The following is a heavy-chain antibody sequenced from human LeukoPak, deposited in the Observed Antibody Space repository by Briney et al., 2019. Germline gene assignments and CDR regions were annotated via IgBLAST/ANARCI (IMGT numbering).Heavy chain of an antibody. D-gene: IGHD3-16*01. V-gene: IGHV4-59*01. Sequence: SETLSLTCTVSGGSISSYYWSWIRKPPGKGLEWIGYIYYSGGTNYNPSLESRVTISVDTSKNQFSLKLSSVTAADTALYYCARALPERFGWFDPWGQGTLVTVSS. CDR3: ARALPERFGWFDP. CDR1: GGSISSYY. J-gene: IGHJ5*02. CDR2: IYYSGGT.